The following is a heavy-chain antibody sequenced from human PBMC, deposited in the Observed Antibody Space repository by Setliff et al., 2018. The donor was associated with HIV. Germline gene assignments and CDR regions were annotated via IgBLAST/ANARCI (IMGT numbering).Heavy chain of an antibody. CDR3: VRVSCSSWYSIPRSYYYSMEV. Sequence: SETLSLTCAVYGGSFSGYCWSWIRQPPGKGLEWIGEINHSGRTKYNPSLNRRVTTSVDTSKNQFSLRLSSVTAADTAVYHCVRVSCSSWYSIPRSYYYSMEVWVEGTTVT. CDR2: INHSGRT. J-gene: IGHJ6*03. V-gene: IGHV4-34*01. CDR1: GGSFSGYC. D-gene: IGHD6-13*01.